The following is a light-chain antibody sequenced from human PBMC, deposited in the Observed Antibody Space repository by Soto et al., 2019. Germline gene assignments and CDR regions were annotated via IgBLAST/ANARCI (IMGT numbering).Light chain of an antibody. J-gene: IGKJ4*01. V-gene: IGKV3-20*01. Sequence: EIVLTQSPGTLSLSPVERATLSCRASQSVGNNYLAWYQHKPGQAPRLLIYTASSRATGIPDRFSGSGSGTDFTLTISRLEPEDFAVYYCHQHAESPLTFGGGTKVDIK. CDR1: QSVGNNY. CDR3: HQHAESPLT. CDR2: TAS.